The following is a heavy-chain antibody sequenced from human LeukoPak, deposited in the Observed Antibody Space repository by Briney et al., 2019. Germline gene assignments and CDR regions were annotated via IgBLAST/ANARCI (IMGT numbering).Heavy chain of an antibody. CDR3: AKVYYYGSGEDYFDY. Sequence: GGSLRLPCAASGFTFSSYAMSWVRQAPGKGLEWVSAISGSGGSTHYADSVKGRFTISRDNSKNTLYLQMNSLRADDTAVYYCAKVYYYGSGEDYFDYWGQGTLVTVSS. CDR1: GFTFSSYA. D-gene: IGHD3-10*01. V-gene: IGHV3-23*01. CDR2: ISGSGGST. J-gene: IGHJ4*02.